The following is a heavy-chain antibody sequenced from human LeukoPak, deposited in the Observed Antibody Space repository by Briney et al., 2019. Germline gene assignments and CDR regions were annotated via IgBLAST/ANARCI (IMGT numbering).Heavy chain of an antibody. Sequence: ASVKVSCKASGYTFTGCYMHWLRQVPGQGLEWMGWINPNSGATTLAQKFQGRVTMTRDTSISTAYMELTRLTSDDTAVYYCATLAVKPTAGYWGQGTLVTVSS. D-gene: IGHD2-8*02. J-gene: IGHJ4*02. CDR3: ATLAVKPTAGY. CDR1: GYTFTGCY. CDR2: INPNSGAT. V-gene: IGHV1-2*02.